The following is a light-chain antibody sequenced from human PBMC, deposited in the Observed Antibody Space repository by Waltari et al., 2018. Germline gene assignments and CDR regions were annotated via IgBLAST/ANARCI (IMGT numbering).Light chain of an antibody. J-gene: IGLJ2*01. CDR1: SSNIGSNT. V-gene: IGLV1-44*01. Sequence: QSVLTQPPSASGTPGQRVTISCSGSSSNIGSNTVNWYQQLPGTAPKLLIHRNKQRPSWVPDRSSGSKSGTSASLAISGLQSEDEADYYCAAWDDSLNGPEVFGGGTKLTVL. CDR3: AAWDDSLNGPEV. CDR2: RNK.